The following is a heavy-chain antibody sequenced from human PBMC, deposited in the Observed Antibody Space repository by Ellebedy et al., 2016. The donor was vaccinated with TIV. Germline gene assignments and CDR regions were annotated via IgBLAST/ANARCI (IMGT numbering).Heavy chain of an antibody. CDR3: VKDMGDGYNPFDY. Sequence: SLKISCVASGFTFDDYVMHWVRQAPGKGLDWVSGISWNSGSIGYADSVKGRFTISRDNAKNSLYLQMNSLRAEDTALYYCVKDMGDGYNPFDYWGQGTLVTVSS. CDR2: ISWNSGSI. J-gene: IGHJ4*02. V-gene: IGHV3-9*01. CDR1: GFTFDDYV. D-gene: IGHD5-24*01.